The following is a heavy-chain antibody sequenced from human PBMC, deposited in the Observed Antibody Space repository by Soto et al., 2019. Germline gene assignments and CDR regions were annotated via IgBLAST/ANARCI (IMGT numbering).Heavy chain of an antibody. J-gene: IGHJ5*02. V-gene: IGHV4-39*01. CDR1: GGSISSSSYY. CDR3: ARLGFYYQSLDP. CDR2: IYFSGNI. Sequence: SETLSLTCSVSGGSISSSSYYWGWIRQPPGKGLEWIASIYFSGNIYHNPSLKSRVTMSIDTSKKQFSLNLSSVTAADTAVYYCARLGFYYQSLDPWGHGTLVTVSS. D-gene: IGHD2-2*01.